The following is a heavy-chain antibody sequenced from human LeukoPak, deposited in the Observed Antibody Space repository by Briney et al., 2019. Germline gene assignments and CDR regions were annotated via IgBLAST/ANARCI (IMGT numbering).Heavy chain of an antibody. CDR1: GFTFSSYS. CDR3: ARGPGYSSGRGFDY. J-gene: IGHJ4*02. V-gene: IGHV3-21*01. CDR2: ISSSSSYI. Sequence: NPGGSFRLSCAASGFTFSSYSMNWVRQAPGKGLEGVSSISSSSSYIYYADSVKGRFTISRDNAKNSLYLQMISLRAEDTAVDYYARGPGYSSGRGFDYWGQGTLVTVSS. D-gene: IGHD6-19*01.